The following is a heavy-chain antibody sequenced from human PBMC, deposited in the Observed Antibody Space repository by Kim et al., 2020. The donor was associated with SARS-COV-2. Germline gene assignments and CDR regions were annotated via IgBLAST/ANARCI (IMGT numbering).Heavy chain of an antibody. Sequence: SETLSLTCAVYGGSFSGYYWSWIRQPPGKGLEWIGEINHSGSTNYNPSLKSRVTISVDTSKNQFSLKLRSVTAADTAVYYCARLVRPSSGWYIFYYYYGMDVWGQGTTVTVSS. D-gene: IGHD6-19*01. V-gene: IGHV4-34*01. J-gene: IGHJ6*02. CDR2: INHSGST. CDR1: GGSFSGYY. CDR3: ARLVRPSSGWYIFYYYYGMDV.